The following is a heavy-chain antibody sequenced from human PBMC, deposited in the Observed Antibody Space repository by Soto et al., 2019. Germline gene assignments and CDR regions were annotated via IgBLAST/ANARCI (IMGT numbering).Heavy chain of an antibody. V-gene: IGHV1-3*01. CDR1: GYTLTSYA. CDR3: ARSATPYHKPVNRLGV. D-gene: IGHD2-15*01. Sequence: AASVKVSCKASGYTLTSYAMHWVRQAPGQRLEWMGWINAGNGKTKYLQKTQGRVTITRDTSASTAYMELSSLRSEDTAVYCCARSATPYHKPVNRLGVWGQGTTVTVSS. J-gene: IGHJ6*02. CDR2: INAGNGKT.